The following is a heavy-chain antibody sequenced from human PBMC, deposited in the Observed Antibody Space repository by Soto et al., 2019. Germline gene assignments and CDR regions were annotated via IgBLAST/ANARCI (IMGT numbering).Heavy chain of an antibody. J-gene: IGHJ4*02. Sequence: QVQLVQSGAEVKKPGSSVKVSCKASGGTFSSYAISWVRQAPGQGLEWMGRISPILGIAHYAPKFQGRVTITADKSTSTAYMELSSLRSEDTAVYYCAIDCSSTSCPRPGYWGQGTPVTVSS. V-gene: IGHV1-69*04. CDR3: AIDCSSTSCPRPGY. CDR1: GGTFSSYA. CDR2: ISPILGIA. D-gene: IGHD2-2*01.